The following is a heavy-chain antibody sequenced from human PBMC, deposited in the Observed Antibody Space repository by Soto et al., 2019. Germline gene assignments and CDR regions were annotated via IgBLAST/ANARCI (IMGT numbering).Heavy chain of an antibody. CDR2: MNPNSGNT. V-gene: IGHV1-8*01. D-gene: IGHD3-3*01. Sequence: ASVAVSCTASGYTFTIYDINCVRQAPGQGLEWMGWMNPNSGNTGYAQKFQGRVTMTRNTSISTAYMELSSLRSEDTAVYYCARSITIFGVVIDPWGQGTLVTVSS. J-gene: IGHJ5*02. CDR3: ARSITIFGVVIDP. CDR1: GYTFTIYD.